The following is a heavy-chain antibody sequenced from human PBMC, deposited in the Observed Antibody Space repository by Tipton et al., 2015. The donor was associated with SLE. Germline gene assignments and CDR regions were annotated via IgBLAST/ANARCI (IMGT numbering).Heavy chain of an antibody. V-gene: IGHV4-39*07. CDR2: IYYSGST. J-gene: IGHJ5*02. CDR3: ARVTSRWAAVSNWFDP. CDR1: GGSISSSSYY. D-gene: IGHD6-13*01. Sequence: LRLSCTVSGGSISSSSYYWGWIRQPPGKGLEWIWSIYYSGSTYYNPSLKCRVTISVDTSKNQFSLKLSSVTAADTAVYYCARVTSRWAAVSNWFDPWGQGTLVTVSS.